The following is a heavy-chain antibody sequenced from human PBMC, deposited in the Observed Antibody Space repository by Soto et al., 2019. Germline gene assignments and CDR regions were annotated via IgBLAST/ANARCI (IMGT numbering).Heavy chain of an antibody. D-gene: IGHD2-15*01. CDR2: IYSGVST. Sequence: EVQLVESGGGLVQPGGSLRLSCAASGFSVSSNYMNWVRQVPGKGLEWVSVIYSGVSTYYADSVKGRFTISRDNSKNTLYLQMNTLRAEDTAVYYCARGWWAHFDYWGQGTLVAVSS. V-gene: IGHV3-66*01. CDR1: GFSVSSNY. CDR3: ARGWWAHFDY. J-gene: IGHJ4*02.